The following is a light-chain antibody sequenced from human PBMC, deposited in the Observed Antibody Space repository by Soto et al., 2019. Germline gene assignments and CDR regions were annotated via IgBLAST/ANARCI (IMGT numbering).Light chain of an antibody. CDR2: GAS. J-gene: IGKJ4*01. CDR3: QQYDNSPLT. Sequence: IVLTQSQGTLSLSPGERAGLSCRASQSVSSSYLAWYQQKPGQAPRLLIYGASNRATGIPDRFSGSGSGTDFTLTISRLEPEDFAVYYCQQYDNSPLTFGGGTKVDIK. CDR1: QSVSSSY. V-gene: IGKV3-20*01.